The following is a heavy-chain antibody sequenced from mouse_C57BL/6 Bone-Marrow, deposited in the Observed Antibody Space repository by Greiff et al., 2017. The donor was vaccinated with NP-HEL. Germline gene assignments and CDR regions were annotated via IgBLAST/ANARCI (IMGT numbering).Heavy chain of an antibody. CDR3: ARQNLEYDFALDY. CDR2: ISNGGGSS. V-gene: IGHV5-12*01. Sequence: EVKLVESGGGLVQPGGSLKLSCAASGFTFSDYYMYWVRQTPEKRLEWVAYISNGGGSSYYPDTVKGRFTISSDNAKNTLYLQMSRLKSEDTAMYYCARQNLEYDFALDYWGQGTTLTVSS. CDR1: GFTFSDYY. D-gene: IGHD2-4*01. J-gene: IGHJ2*01.